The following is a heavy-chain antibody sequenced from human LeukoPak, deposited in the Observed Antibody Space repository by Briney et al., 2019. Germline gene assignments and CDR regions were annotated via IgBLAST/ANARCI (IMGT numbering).Heavy chain of an antibody. V-gene: IGHV1-46*01. Sequence: AAVNVSCKASGYTFTSYYMHWVRQAPGQGLEWVGIINPSGGSTSYAQKFQGRVTMTRDMSTSTVYMELSSLRSEDTAVYYCARPPAEGYYFDYWGQGTLVTVYS. D-gene: IGHD3-22*01. CDR2: INPSGGST. J-gene: IGHJ4*02. CDR3: ARPPAEGYYFDY. CDR1: GYTFTSYY.